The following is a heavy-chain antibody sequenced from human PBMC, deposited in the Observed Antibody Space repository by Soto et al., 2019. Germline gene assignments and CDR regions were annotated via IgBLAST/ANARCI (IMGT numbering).Heavy chain of an antibody. CDR1: GFTFSSYA. CDR2: ISGSGGST. D-gene: IGHD3-22*01. CDR3: AKVYYDSSGYNWFDP. J-gene: IGHJ5*02. V-gene: IGHV3-23*01. Sequence: PGGSLRLSCAASGFTFSSYAMSWVRQAPGKGPEWVSAISGSGGSTYYADSVKGRFTISRDNSKNTLYLQMNSLRAEDTAVYYCAKVYYDSSGYNWFDPWGQGTLVTVS.